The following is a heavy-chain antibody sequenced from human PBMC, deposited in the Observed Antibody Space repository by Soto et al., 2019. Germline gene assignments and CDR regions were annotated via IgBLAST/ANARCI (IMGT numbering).Heavy chain of an antibody. J-gene: IGHJ6*02. V-gene: IGHV3-30*18. CDR2: ISYDGSNK. CDR3: AKVTPCSGGSCYQLPERYYYGMDV. Sequence: GGSLRLSCAASGFTFSSYGMHWVRQAPGKGLEWVAVISYDGSNKYYADSVKGRFTISRDNSKNTLYLQMNSLRAEDTAVYYCAKVTPCSGGSCYQLPERYYYGMDVWGQGTTATVSS. CDR1: GFTFSSYG. D-gene: IGHD2-15*01.